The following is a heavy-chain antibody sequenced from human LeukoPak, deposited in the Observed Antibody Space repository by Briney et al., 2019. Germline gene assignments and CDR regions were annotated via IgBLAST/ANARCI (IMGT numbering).Heavy chain of an antibody. CDR3: ARDGSTQQRGFDY. CDR2: IYSGGST. Sequence: GGSLRLSCAASGFTVSSNYMSWVRQAPGKGLERVSVIYSGGSTYYADSVKGRFTISRDNSKNTLYLQMNSLRAEDTAVYYCARDGSTQQRGFDYWGQGTLVTVSS. J-gene: IGHJ4*02. CDR1: GFTVSSNY. V-gene: IGHV3-66*02. D-gene: IGHD6-13*01.